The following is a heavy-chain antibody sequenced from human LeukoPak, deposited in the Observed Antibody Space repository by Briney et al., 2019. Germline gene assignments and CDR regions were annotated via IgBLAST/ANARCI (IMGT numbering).Heavy chain of an antibody. V-gene: IGHV3-7*01. CDR3: AREDFTY. CDR1: GFTFSSYW. CDR2: INHNGNVN. J-gene: IGHJ4*02. D-gene: IGHD3-3*01. Sequence: GGSLRLSCAASGFTFSSYWMNWARQAPGKGLEWVASINHNGNVNYYVDSVKGRFTISRDNSKNTLYLQMNSLRAEDTAVYYCAREDFTYWGQGTLVTVSS.